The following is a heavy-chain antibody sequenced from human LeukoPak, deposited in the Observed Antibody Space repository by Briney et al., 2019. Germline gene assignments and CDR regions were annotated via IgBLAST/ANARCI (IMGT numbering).Heavy chain of an antibody. CDR1: GYTFTSYY. CDR2: VNPSDSST. J-gene: IGHJ3*02. Sequence: ASVKVSCKASGYTFTSYYIHWVRQAPGQGLEWLGIVNPSDSSTNYAQKFQGRVIMTRDTSTSTVYMELSSLRSEDTAVYYCARPITIFGAYGAVAFDIWGQGTMVTVSS. V-gene: IGHV1-46*01. D-gene: IGHD3-3*01. CDR3: ARPITIFGAYGAVAFDI.